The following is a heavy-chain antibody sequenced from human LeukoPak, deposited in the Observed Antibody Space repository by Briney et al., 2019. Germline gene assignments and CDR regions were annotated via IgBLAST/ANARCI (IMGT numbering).Heavy chain of an antibody. CDR1: GFTFNSYS. Sequence: GGSLRLSCAASGFTFNSYSMNWVRQAPGKGLEWVSTISRSRSDIYYADSVKGRFTISRENARKSLYLQTNSLRAEDTAVYYCARGGLVDYGGQGTLVTVSS. CDR2: ISRSRSDI. J-gene: IGHJ4*02. V-gene: IGHV3-21*01. D-gene: IGHD2-15*01. CDR3: ARGGLVDY.